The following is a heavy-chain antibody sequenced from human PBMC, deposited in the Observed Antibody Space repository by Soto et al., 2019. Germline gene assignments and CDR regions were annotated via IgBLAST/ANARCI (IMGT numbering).Heavy chain of an antibody. CDR1: GFTFSSFP. J-gene: IGHJ4*02. CDR3: ARRGGGYSGTYLGYFDY. V-gene: IGHV3-30*04. D-gene: IGHD1-26*01. Sequence: PGGSLRLSCAASGFTFSSFPMHWVRQAPGKGLEWVAVISYDGRNDYYADSVKGRFTISRDNFKNTLYLQMDSLRAEDTAVYYCARRGGGYSGTYLGYFDYWGQGALVTVSS. CDR2: ISYDGRND.